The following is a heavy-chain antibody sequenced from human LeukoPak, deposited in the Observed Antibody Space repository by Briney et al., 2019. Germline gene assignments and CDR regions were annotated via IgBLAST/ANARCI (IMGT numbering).Heavy chain of an antibody. CDR1: GPTFSTSG. Sequence: GGSLRLSCTTSGPTFSTSGFNWVRRAPGKGLEWVASIGPTGFDRYHADSIKGRFTISRDNANNFLYLQMDSLRAEDTAVYYCATETNGRHYDYWGQGTLLTVSS. CDR2: IGPTGFDR. J-gene: IGHJ4*02. D-gene: IGHD1-14*01. V-gene: IGHV3-21*06. CDR3: ATETNGRHYDY.